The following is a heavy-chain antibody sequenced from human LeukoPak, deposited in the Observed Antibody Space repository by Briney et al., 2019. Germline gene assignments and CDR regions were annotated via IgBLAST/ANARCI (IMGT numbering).Heavy chain of an antibody. V-gene: IGHV1-46*01. Sequence: GASVKVSCKASGYTFTSYYMHWVRQAPGQGLEWMGIINPSGGSTSYAQKFQGRVTMTRDTSTSTVYMELSSLRSEDTAVYYCARVRTPRYSGYPDGDLGSWCYWGQGTLVTVSS. CDR3: ARVRTPRYSGYPDGDLGSWCY. D-gene: IGHD5-12*01. J-gene: IGHJ4*02. CDR1: GYTFTSYY. CDR2: INPSGGST.